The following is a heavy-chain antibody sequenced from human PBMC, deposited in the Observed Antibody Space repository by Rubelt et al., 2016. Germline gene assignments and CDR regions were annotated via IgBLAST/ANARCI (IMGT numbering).Heavy chain of an antibody. D-gene: IGHD6-19*01. J-gene: IGHJ5*02. V-gene: IGHV4-34*01. Sequence: QVQLQQWGAGQLKPSETLSLTCAVHGGSFNGFYWSWIRQSPGKGLEWIGEITPSGSTNYNPSLKSRVTISLDTSKTQFSLRLSSVIAADTAVYYCARVGGGWFLDPWGRGTLVSVSS. CDR1: GGSFNGFY. CDR2: ITPSGST. CDR3: ARVGGGWFLDP.